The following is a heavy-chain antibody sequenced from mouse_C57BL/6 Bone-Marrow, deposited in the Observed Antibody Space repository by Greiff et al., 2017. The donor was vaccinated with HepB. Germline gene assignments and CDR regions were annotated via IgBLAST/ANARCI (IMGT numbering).Heavy chain of an antibody. Sequence: DVMLVESGGGLVKPGGSLKLSCAASGFTFSDYGMHWVRQAPEKGLEWVAYISSGSSTIYYADTVKGRFTISRDNAKNTLFLQMTSLRSEDTAMYYCANNYYGSSSAWFAYWGQGTLVTVSA. J-gene: IGHJ3*01. D-gene: IGHD1-1*01. CDR1: GFTFSDYG. V-gene: IGHV5-17*01. CDR3: ANNYYGSSSAWFAY. CDR2: ISSGSSTI.